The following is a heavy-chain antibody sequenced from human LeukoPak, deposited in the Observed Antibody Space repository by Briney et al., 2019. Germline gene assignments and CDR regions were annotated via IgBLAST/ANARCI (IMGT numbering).Heavy chain of an antibody. CDR3: ARVVEVAATPHFDY. V-gene: IGHV1-69*04. CDR2: IIPILGIA. Sequence: SVKVSCKASGGTFSSYAISWVRQAPGQGLEWMGRIIPILGIANYAQKFQGRVTIAADKSTSTAYMELSSLRSEDTAVYYCARVVEVAATPHFDYWGREPWSPSPQ. CDR1: GGTFSSYA. D-gene: IGHD2-15*01. J-gene: IGHJ4*02.